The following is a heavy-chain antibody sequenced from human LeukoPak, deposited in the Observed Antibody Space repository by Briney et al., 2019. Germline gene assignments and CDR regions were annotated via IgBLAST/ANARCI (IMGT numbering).Heavy chain of an antibody. CDR1: GGSISSGGYS. CDR3: ARTEMATTEFDY. J-gene: IGHJ4*02. Sequence: SETLSLTCAASGGSISSGGYSWSWIRQPAGKGLEWIGYIYHSGSTYYNPSLKSRVTISVDRSKNQFSLKLSSVTAADTAVYYCARTEMATTEFDYWGQGTLVTVSS. V-gene: IGHV4-30-2*01. CDR2: IYHSGST. D-gene: IGHD5-24*01.